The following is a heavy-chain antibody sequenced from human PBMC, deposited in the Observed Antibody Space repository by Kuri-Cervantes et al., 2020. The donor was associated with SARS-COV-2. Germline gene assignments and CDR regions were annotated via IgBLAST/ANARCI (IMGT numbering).Heavy chain of an antibody. D-gene: IGHD6-13*01. Sequence: SVKVSCKASGGTFSSYAISWVRQAPGQGLEWMGRIIPILGTANYAQKFQGRVTMTRDTSISTAYMELSRLRSDDTAVYYCARDQSSSWYPNFAEYYWGQGTLVTVSS. J-gene: IGHJ4*02. CDR3: ARDQSSSWYPNFAEYY. CDR1: GGTFSSYA. V-gene: IGHV1-69*04. CDR2: IIPILGTA.